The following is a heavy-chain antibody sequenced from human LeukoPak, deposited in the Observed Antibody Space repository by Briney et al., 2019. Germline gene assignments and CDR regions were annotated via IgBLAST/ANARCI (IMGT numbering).Heavy chain of an antibody. CDR3: AKDGNDYKFYYGMDV. Sequence: GGSLRLSCAASGFTFSSYAMSWVRQATGKGLEGVSAISGSGGSTYYADSVKGRFTISRDNSKNTLYLQMNSLRAEDTAVYYCAKDGNDYKFYYGMDVWGQGTTVTVSS. D-gene: IGHD4-11*01. CDR1: GFTFSSYA. CDR2: ISGSGGST. J-gene: IGHJ6*02. V-gene: IGHV3-23*01.